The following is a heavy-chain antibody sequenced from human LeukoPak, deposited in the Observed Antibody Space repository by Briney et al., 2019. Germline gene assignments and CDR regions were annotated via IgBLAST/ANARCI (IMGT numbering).Heavy chain of an antibody. Sequence: SETLSLTCAVYGGSFSGYYWSWIRQPPGKGLEWIGEINHSGSTNYNPSLKSRVTISVDTSKNQFSLKLSSVTAADTAVYYCASRAWYSSSDMDYWGQGTLVTVSS. CDR2: INHSGST. V-gene: IGHV4-34*01. D-gene: IGHD6-13*01. CDR1: GGSFSGYY. J-gene: IGHJ4*02. CDR3: ASRAWYSSSDMDY.